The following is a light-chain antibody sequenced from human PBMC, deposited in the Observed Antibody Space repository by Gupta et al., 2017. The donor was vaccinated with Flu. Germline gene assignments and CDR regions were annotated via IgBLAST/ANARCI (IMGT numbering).Light chain of an antibody. Sequence: GSGSTTHYPSWYQQTPCQGPRTLLYSKNISYCGVPVPVSGSILGDKDALSLTGAQVEDESDYYCLLYTSSAVRVFGGGTKLTVL. V-gene: IGLV8-61*01. J-gene: IGLJ3*02. CDR2: SKN. CDR1: GSGSTTHY. CDR3: LLYTSSAVRV.